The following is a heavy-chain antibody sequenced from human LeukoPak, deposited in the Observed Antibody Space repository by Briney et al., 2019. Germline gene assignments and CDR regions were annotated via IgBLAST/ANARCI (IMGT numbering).Heavy chain of an antibody. D-gene: IGHD2-2*01. J-gene: IGHJ3*02. V-gene: IGHV4-34*01. CDR2: INHSGST. CDR1: GGSFSDYY. CDR3: ARGDIVVDPYAFDI. Sequence: MPSETLSLTCAVYGGSFSDYYWSWIRQPPGKGLEWIGEINHSGSTNYNASLKSRVTISVDTSKNQFSLKLSSVTAADTAVYYCARGDIVVDPYAFDIWGQGTMVTVSS.